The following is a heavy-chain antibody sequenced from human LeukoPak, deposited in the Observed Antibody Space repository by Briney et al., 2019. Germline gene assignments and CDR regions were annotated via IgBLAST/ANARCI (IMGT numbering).Heavy chain of an antibody. D-gene: IGHD1-26*01. CDR1: GGTFSSYA. Sequence: ASVKVSCKASGGTFSSYAISWVRQAPGQGLEWMGGIIPIFGTANYAQKFQGRVTITADESTSTAYMELSSLRSEDTAVYYCARVVGELLQLADAFDIWGQGTMVTVSS. CDR3: ARVVGELLQLADAFDI. CDR2: IIPIFGTA. V-gene: IGHV1-69*01. J-gene: IGHJ3*02.